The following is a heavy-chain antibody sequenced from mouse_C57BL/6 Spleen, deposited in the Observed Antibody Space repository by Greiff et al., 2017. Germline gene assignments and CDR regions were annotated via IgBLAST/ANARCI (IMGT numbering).Heavy chain of an antibody. V-gene: IGHV1-15*01. D-gene: IGHD1-1*01. CDR3: TRSDGSSYAAWFAY. Sequence: VQLQESGAELVRPGASVTLSCKASGYTFTDYEMHWVKQTPVHGLEWIGAIDPETGGTAYNQKFKGKAILTADKSSSTAYMELRSLTSEDSAVYYCTRSDGSSYAAWFAYWGQGTLVTVSA. CDR2: IDPETGGT. J-gene: IGHJ3*01. CDR1: GYTFTDYE.